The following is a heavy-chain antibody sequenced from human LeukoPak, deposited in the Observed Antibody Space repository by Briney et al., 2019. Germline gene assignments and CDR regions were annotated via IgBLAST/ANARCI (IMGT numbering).Heavy chain of an antibody. J-gene: IGHJ4*02. CDR2: VKSETDGGTI. CDR3: TTDVNYYDSSGYFRFDY. V-gene: IGHV3-15*01. D-gene: IGHD3-22*01. Sequence: PGGSLRLSCATCGFTWSKAWMTGVRQSPGKGLEWIGRVKSETDGGTIDYAAPVKGRFTISRDDSKTTMYLQMNSLKTEDTAVYYCTTDVNYYDSSGYFRFDYWGQGALVTVSS. CDR1: GFTWSKAW.